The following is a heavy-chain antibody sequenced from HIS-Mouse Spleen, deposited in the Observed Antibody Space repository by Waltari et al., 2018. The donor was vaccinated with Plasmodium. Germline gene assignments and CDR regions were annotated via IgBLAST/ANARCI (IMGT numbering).Heavy chain of an antibody. Sequence: VQLVESGGGVVQPGRSLRLSCAASGFTFSSYVMHWVRQPPGKGLEWVAVISYDGSNKYYADSVKGRFTISRDNSKNTLYLQMNSLRAEDTAVYYCAKDRRSSSWYVDYWGQGTLVTVSS. CDR3: AKDRRSSSWYVDY. J-gene: IGHJ4*02. CDR2: ISYDGSNK. CDR1: GFTFSSYV. D-gene: IGHD6-13*01. V-gene: IGHV3-30*18.